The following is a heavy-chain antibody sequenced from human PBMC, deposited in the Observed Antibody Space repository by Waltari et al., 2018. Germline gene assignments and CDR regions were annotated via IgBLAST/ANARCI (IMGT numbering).Heavy chain of an antibody. CDR2: IRYDGSKE. CDR3: FLGTLGELRGFDY. V-gene: IGHV3-30*02. D-gene: IGHD3-16*01. J-gene: IGHJ4*02. Sequence: QVQLVESGGGVVQPGGSLSISCAASRFICPSYAMHWVRQAPGKGLEWVAFIRYDGSKEYYADSVKGRFTISRDNPKNTLYLQMNSLRPEDTAVYYAFLGTLGELRGFDYWGQGTLVTVSS. CDR1: RFICPSYA.